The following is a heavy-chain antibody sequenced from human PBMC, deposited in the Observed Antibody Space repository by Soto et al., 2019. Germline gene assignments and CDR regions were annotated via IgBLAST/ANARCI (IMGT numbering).Heavy chain of an antibody. D-gene: IGHD2-2*02. CDR1: GGSISSYY. CDR2: IYYSGRT. CDR3: ARGYCSSTICYIWDNWFDP. Sequence: ETLSLTCTVSGGSISSYYWSWIRQPPGKGLEWIGYIYYSGRTNYNPSLKSRVTISVDTSKNQFSLKLSSVTAADTAVYYCARGYCSSTICYIWDNWFDPWGQGTLVTVSS. J-gene: IGHJ5*02. V-gene: IGHV4-59*01.